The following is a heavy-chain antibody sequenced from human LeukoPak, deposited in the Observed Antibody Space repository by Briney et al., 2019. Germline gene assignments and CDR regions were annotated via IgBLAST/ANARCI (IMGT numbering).Heavy chain of an antibody. D-gene: IGHD2-15*01. CDR3: ARYCSGGSCYQYYYGMDV. CDR2: ISSSSSTI. Sequence: GGSLRLSCAASGFTFSSYSMNWVRQAPGKGLEWASYISSSSSTIYYADSVKGRFTISRDNAKNSLYLQMNSLRDEDTAVYYCARYCSGGSCYQYYYGMDVWGQGTTVTVSS. J-gene: IGHJ6*02. V-gene: IGHV3-48*02. CDR1: GFTFSSYS.